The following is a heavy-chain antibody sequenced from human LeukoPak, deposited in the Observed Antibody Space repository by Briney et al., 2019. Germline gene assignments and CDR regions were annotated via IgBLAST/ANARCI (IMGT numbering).Heavy chain of an antibody. CDR3: ARTYGDSLSDY. CDR1: GSIFSSYW. D-gene: IGHD4-17*01. CDR2: IYPGDSDT. Sequence: GAPLQISTKCSGSIFSSYWIGWVRQLPGKGLEWMGIIYPGDSDTKYSPSFQGQVTISADKSISPSYLQWSSLKASDTAIYCCARTYGDSLSDYWGQGALVTVSS. V-gene: IGHV5-51*01. J-gene: IGHJ4*02.